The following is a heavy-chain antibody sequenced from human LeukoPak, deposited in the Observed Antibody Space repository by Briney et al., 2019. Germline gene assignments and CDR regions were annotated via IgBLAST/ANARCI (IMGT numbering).Heavy chain of an antibody. Sequence: PGGSLRLSCAASGFTFKSNWMHWVRHAPGKGLVWVSRISSDGTGTTYADSVKGRFTISRDNAKNTLYLQMNSLRAEDTAVYYCTRSQYSNSRADYWGQGTLVTVSS. CDR3: TRSQYSNSRADY. D-gene: IGHD6-13*01. CDR2: ISSDGTGT. CDR1: GFTFKSNW. J-gene: IGHJ4*02. V-gene: IGHV3-74*01.